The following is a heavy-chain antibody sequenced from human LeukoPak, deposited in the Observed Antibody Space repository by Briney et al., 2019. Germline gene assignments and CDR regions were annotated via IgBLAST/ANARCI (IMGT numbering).Heavy chain of an antibody. Sequence: GESLKISCKGSGYSFTSYWISWVRQMPGKGLEWMGRIDPSDSYTNYSPSFQGHVTISADKSNSTAYLQWSSLKASDTAMYYCARHPYYDSSGYSWGQGTLVTVSS. CDR1: GYSFTSYW. J-gene: IGHJ4*02. V-gene: IGHV5-10-1*01. D-gene: IGHD3-22*01. CDR2: IDPSDSYT. CDR3: ARHPYYDSSGYS.